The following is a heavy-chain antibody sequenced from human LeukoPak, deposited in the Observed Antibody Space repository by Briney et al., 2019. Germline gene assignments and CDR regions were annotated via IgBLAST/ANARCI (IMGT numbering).Heavy chain of an antibody. J-gene: IGHJ4*02. CDR3: ARGDDWNYEDY. Sequence: GGSLRLSSAASGFTFSNYWMSWVRQAPGKGLQWVANIKQDGSEKYYVDSVKGRFTISRDNAKKSLYLQMNSLRAEDTAVYYCARGDDWNYEDYWGQGTLVTVSS. V-gene: IGHV3-7*01. D-gene: IGHD1-7*01. CDR1: GFTFSNYW. CDR2: IKQDGSEK.